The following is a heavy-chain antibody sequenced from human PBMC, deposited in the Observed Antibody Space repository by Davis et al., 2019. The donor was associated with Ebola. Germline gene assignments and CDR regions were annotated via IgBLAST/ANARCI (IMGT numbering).Heavy chain of an antibody. CDR3: ARDPYYYDSSGYSWYFDL. CDR1: GFTFSSYA. CDR2: ISYDGSNK. D-gene: IGHD3-22*01. J-gene: IGHJ2*01. V-gene: IGHV3-30-3*01. Sequence: GESLKISCAASGFTFSSYAMHWVRQAPGKGLEWVAVISYDGSNKYYADSVKGRFTISRDNSKNTLYLQMNSLRAEDTAVYYCARDPYYYDSSGYSWYFDLWGRGTLVTVSS.